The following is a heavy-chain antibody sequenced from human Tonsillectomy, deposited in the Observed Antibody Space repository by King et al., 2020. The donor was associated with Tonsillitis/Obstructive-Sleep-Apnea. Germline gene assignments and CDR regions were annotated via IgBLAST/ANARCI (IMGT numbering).Heavy chain of an antibody. CDR1: GFTFRNSA. CDR2: ISGSGNEK. J-gene: IGHJ4*02. D-gene: IGHD6-13*01. CDR3: AKEVPGGQQLIWVDS. Sequence: VQLVESGGGLVQPGGSLRLSCAASGFTFRNSAMSWVRQVPGKRLEWVSAISGSGNEKYYADSVRGRFSISRDNSKNTLYLQLNSLRADDTALYYCAKEVPGGQQLIWVDSWGQGTLVTVSS. V-gene: IGHV3-23*04.